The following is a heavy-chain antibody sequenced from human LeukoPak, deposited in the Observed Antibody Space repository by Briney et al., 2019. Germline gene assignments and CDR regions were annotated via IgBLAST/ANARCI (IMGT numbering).Heavy chain of an antibody. CDR3: ARKDMLGY. V-gene: IGHV3-74*01. J-gene: IGHJ4*02. CDR2: IKSDGSST. CDR1: GFTFSSNW. Sequence: PGGSLRLSCAASGFTFSSNWMHWVRQAPGKGLVWVSRIKSDGSSTSYAESAKGRFTISRDNAKNTLYLQMNSLRAEDTAVYYCARKDMLGYWGQGTLVTVSS.